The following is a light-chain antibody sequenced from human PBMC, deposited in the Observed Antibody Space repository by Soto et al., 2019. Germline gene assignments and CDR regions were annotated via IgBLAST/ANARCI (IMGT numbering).Light chain of an antibody. CDR2: DSN. CDR3: GTWDSSLSAVV. J-gene: IGLJ2*01. Sequence: QSVLTQPPSVSAAPGQKVTISCSGSSSNIGNNYVYWYQQLPGTAPKLLIYDSNKRPSGIPDRFSGSKSGTSATLGITGLQTGDDADYYCGTWDSSLSAVVFGGGTKLTVL. CDR1: SSNIGNNY. V-gene: IGLV1-51*01.